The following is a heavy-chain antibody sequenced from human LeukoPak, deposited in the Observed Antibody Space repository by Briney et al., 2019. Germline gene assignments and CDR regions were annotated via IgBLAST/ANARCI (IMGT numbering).Heavy chain of an antibody. D-gene: IGHD5-18*01. CDR3: AKDIGAAMEGG. Sequence: GGSLRLSCAASGFTSSSYAMHWVRQAPGKGLEWVAVISYDGSNKYYADSVKGRFTISRDNSKNTLYLQMNSLRAEDTAVYYCAKDIGAAMEGGWGQGTLVTVSS. CDR1: GFTSSSYA. J-gene: IGHJ4*02. V-gene: IGHV3-30*04. CDR2: ISYDGSNK.